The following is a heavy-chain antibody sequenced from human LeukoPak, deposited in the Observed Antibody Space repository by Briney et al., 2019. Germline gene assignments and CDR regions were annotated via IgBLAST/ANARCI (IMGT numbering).Heavy chain of an antibody. J-gene: IGHJ6*03. CDR2: TYYRSKWYN. Sequence: KSSQTPSLTCAISGDSVSSNSAAWNWIRQSPSRGLEWLGRTYYRSKWYNDYAVSVKSRITINPDTSKNQFSLQLNSVTPEDTAVYYCAREDSSSSFYYYYYMDVWGKGTTVTVSS. CDR3: AREDSSSSFYYYYYMDV. V-gene: IGHV6-1*01. D-gene: IGHD6-13*01. CDR1: GDSVSSNSAA.